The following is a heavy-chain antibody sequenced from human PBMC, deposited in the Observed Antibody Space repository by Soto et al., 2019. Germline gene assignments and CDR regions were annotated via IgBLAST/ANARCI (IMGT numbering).Heavy chain of an antibody. Sequence: EVQLLESGGGLVQPGGSLGLSCAASGFTFSTYSMAWVRQAPGKGPEWVSGLSGGGINTFYADSVKGRFTISVDNSKNTVDLQMNSLRVEDTAVYYCAKWSGYGDEWGQGTLVTVSS. CDR3: AKWSGYGDE. J-gene: IGHJ4*02. CDR1: GFTFSTYS. V-gene: IGHV3-23*01. CDR2: LSGGGINT. D-gene: IGHD5-12*01.